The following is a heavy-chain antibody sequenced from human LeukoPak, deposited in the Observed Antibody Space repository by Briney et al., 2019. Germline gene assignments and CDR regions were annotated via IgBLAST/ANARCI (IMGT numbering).Heavy chain of an antibody. CDR1: GGSISSGSYY. D-gene: IGHD3-3*01. J-gene: IGHJ5*02. CDR3: ARDFLTGTVFGVVHNWFDP. V-gene: IGHV4-61*02. Sequence: SQTLSLTCTVSGGSISSGSYYWSWIRQPAGKGLEWIGRIYTSGSTNYNPSLKSRVTISVDTSKNQFSLKLSSVTAADTAVYYCARDFLTGTVFGVVHNWFDPWGQGTLVTVFS. CDR2: IYTSGST.